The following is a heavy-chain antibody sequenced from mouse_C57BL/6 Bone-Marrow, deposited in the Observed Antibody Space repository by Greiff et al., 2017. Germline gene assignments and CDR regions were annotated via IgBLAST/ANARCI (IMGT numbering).Heavy chain of an antibody. D-gene: IGHD2-3*01. CDR1: GFSFNTYA. J-gene: IGHJ3*01. Sequence: EVMLVESGGGLVQPKGSLKLSCAASGFSFNTYAMNWVRQAPGKGLEWVARIRSKSNNYATYYADSVKDRFTISRDDSESMLYLQMNNLKTEDTAMYYGARGWFWFAYWGQGTLVTVSA. CDR2: IRSKSNNYAT. V-gene: IGHV10-1*01. CDR3: ARGWFWFAY.